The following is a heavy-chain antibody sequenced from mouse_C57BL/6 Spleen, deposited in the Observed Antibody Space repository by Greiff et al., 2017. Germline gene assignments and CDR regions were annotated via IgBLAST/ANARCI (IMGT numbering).Heavy chain of an antibody. Sequence: QVQLKQSGPGLVQPSQSLSITCTVSGFSLTSYGVHWVRQPPGKGLEWLGVIWSGGSTDYHAAFISRMSISKDNSKSQVVFKMNSLQADDTAIYYCAKNGDYYGSVFDYGGQGATLTVSS. CDR2: IWSGGST. CDR1: GFSLTSYG. J-gene: IGHJ2*01. CDR3: AKNGDYYGSVFDY. V-gene: IGHV2-4*01. D-gene: IGHD1-1*01.